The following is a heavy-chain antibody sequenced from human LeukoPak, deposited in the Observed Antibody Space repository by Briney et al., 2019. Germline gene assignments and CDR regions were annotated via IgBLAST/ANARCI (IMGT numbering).Heavy chain of an antibody. D-gene: IGHD4-17*01. V-gene: IGHV5-51*01. Sequence: GKYLKISCKGSGYSFTSYWIGWVRQMPGKGLDWMGYFFPRDLATRTRPSFQGQVSISADKSISTAYLQWCSLKASDTAIYYCARSPRRGTTVTTGAFDIWGQGTMVTVSS. CDR1: GYSFTSYW. CDR3: ARSPRRGTTVTTGAFDI. CDR2: FFPRDLAT. J-gene: IGHJ3*02.